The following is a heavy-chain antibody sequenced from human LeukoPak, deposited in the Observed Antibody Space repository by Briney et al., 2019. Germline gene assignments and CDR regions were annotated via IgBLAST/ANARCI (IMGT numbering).Heavy chain of an antibody. CDR2: ISAYNGNT. D-gene: IGHD4-23*01. CDR3: ARESTVVYNYYYYGMDV. CDR1: GYTFTSYG. V-gene: IGHV1-18*01. J-gene: IGHJ6*02. Sequence: GASVTVSCTASGYTFTSYGISWVRQAPGQGLEWMGWISAYNGNTNYAQKLQGRVTMTTDTSTSTAYMELRSLRSDDTAVYYCARESTVVYNYYYYGMDVWGQGTTVTVSS.